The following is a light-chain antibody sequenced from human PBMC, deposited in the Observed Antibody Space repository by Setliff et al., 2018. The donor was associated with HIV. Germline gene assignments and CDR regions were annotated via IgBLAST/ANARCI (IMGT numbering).Light chain of an antibody. V-gene: IGLV2-18*02. CDR2: DVN. CDR1: SSDVGGFIR. J-gene: IGLJ1*01. CDR3: SSYTSTNTWV. Sequence: QSVLTQPPSASGSPGQSVTISCTGTSSDVGGFIRVSWYQQPPRTAPKLMIYDVNNRPSGVPDRFSGSKSGNTASLTISRLQAEDEADYYCSSYTSTNTWVFGTGTKGTVL.